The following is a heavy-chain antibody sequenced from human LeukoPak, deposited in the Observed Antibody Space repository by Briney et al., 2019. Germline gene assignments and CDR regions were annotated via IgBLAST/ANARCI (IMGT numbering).Heavy chain of an antibody. CDR2: ISYDGSNK. J-gene: IGHJ4*02. D-gene: IGHD3-9*01. CDR1: GFTFSSYG. CDR3: AKAYTRYFDWLPANA. V-gene: IGHV3-30*18. Sequence: GGSLRLSCAASGFTFSSYGMHWVRQAPGKGLEWVAVISYDGSNKYYADSVKGRFTISRDNSKNTLYLQMNSLRAEDTAVYYCAKAYTRYFDWLPANAWGQGTLVTVSS.